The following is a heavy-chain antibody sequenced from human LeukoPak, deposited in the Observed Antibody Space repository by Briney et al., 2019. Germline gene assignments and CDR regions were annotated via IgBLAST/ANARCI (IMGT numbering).Heavy chain of an antibody. CDR3: ASGENWGCPDF. CDR2: INPNNGGT. CDR1: GYTFTSYY. Sequence: ASVKVSCKASGYTFTSYYIHWVRQGPGQGLEWMGWINPNNGGTNYAQKSQGRVTMTRDTSISTAYMELSSLRSDDTAVYYCASGENWGCPDFWGQGTLVTVSS. J-gene: IGHJ4*02. V-gene: IGHV1-2*02. D-gene: IGHD3-16*01.